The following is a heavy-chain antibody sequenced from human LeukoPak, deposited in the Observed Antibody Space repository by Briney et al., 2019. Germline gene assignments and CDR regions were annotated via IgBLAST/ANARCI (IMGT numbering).Heavy chain of an antibody. CDR3: AREGAYDFWSGYPSRYYYGMDV. CDR2: INPNSGGT. D-gene: IGHD3-3*01. Sequence: ASVKVSCKASGYTFTGYYMHWVRQAPGQGLEWMGWINPNSGGTNYAQKFQGRVTMTRDTSISTAYMELSSLRSEDTAVYYCAREGAYDFWSGYPSRYYYGMDVWGQGTTVTVSS. V-gene: IGHV1-2*02. J-gene: IGHJ6*02. CDR1: GYTFTGYY.